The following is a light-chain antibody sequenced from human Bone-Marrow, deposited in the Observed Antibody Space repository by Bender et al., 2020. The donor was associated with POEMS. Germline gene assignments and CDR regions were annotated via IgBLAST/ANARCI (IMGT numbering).Light chain of an antibody. CDR3: QVWDSGNDFPYV. V-gene: IGLV3-1*01. J-gene: IGLJ1*01. CDR2: HDA. Sequence: SYDLTQSPSVSVSPGQTATFTCSGDGLGDKYTAWYRQKPGQSPVLVISHDAKRPSGIPERFSGSNSGSTATLTISRVEAEDEADYYCQVWDSGNDFPYVFGTGTTVTVL. CDR1: GLGDKY.